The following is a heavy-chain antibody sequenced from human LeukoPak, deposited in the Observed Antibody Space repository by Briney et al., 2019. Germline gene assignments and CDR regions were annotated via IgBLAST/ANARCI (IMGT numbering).Heavy chain of an antibody. J-gene: IGHJ5*02. D-gene: IGHD3-10*01. Sequence: GTSVKVSCKASGFTFTSSAMQWVRQARGQRLEWIGWIVVGSGNTNYAQKFQERVTITRDMSTSTAYMELSSLRSEDTAVYYCAADLGYYGSGEFDPWGQGTLVTVSS. CDR1: GFTFTSSA. CDR2: IVVGSGNT. CDR3: AADLGYYGSGEFDP. V-gene: IGHV1-58*02.